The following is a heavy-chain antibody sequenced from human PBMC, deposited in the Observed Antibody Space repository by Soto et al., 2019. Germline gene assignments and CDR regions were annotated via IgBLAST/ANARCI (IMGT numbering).Heavy chain of an antibody. CDR2: INPNSGGT. Sequence: QVQLVQSGAEVKKPGASVKVSCKASGYTFTGYYMHWVRQAPGQGLEWMGWINPNSGGTNYAQKFQGRVTMTRDTSISTAYMELSRLRSEDTAVYYCARRYCSGGSCFWFDPWGQGTLVTVSS. CDR3: ARRYCSGGSCFWFDP. J-gene: IGHJ5*02. CDR1: GYTFTGYY. D-gene: IGHD2-15*01. V-gene: IGHV1-2*02.